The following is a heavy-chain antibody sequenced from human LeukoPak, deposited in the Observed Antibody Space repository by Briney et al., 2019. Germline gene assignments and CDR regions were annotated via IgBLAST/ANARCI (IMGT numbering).Heavy chain of an antibody. CDR3: ARRENPGIAAAYWYFDL. CDR2: IYYSGST. CDR1: GGSISSSSYY. V-gene: IGHV4-39*01. Sequence: SETQSLTCTVSGGSISSSSYYWGWIRQPPGKGLEWIGSIYYSGSTYYNPSLKSRVTISVDTSKNQFSLKLSSVTAADTAVYYCARRENPGIAAAYWYFDLWGRGTLVTVSS. J-gene: IGHJ2*01. D-gene: IGHD6-13*01.